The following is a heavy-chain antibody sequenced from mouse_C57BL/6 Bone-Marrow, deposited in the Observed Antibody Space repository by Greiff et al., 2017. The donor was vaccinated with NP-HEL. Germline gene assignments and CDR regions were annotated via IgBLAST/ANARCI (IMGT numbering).Heavy chain of an antibody. CDR1: GFTFSDYG. D-gene: IGHD1-1*01. CDR2: ISSGSSTI. CDR3: ARAYGSSFFAY. J-gene: IGHJ3*01. Sequence: DVMLVESGGGLVKPGGSLKLSCAASGFTFSDYGMHWVRQAPEKGLEWVAYISSGSSTIYYADTVKGRFTISRDNAKNTLFLQMTSRRAEDTAMYYCARAYGSSFFAYWGQGTLVTVSA. V-gene: IGHV5-17*01.